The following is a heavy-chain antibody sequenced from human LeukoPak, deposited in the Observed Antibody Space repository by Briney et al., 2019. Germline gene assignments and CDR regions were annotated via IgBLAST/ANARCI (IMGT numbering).Heavy chain of an antibody. Sequence: PSETLPLTCTVSGGSISSSSYYWGWIRQPPGKGLEWIGSIYYSGSTYYNPSLKSRVTISVDTSKNQFSLKLSSVTAADTAVYYCAGLPPYGMDVWGQGTTVTVSS. V-gene: IGHV4-39*01. CDR1: GGSISSSSYY. CDR2: IYYSGST. J-gene: IGHJ6*02. CDR3: AGLPPYGMDV.